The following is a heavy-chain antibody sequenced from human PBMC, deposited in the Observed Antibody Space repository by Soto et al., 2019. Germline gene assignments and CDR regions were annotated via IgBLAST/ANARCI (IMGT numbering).Heavy chain of an antibody. CDR1: GGSFSGYY. CDR2: ITHSGST. CDR3: PRRVHHPLLWFGGSFDP. J-gene: IGHJ5*02. Sequence: NPSETLSLTXAVYGGSFSGYYWSWIRQPPGKGLEWIGEITHSGSTNYNPSLKSRVTISVDTSKNQFSLKLSSVTAADTAVYYCPRRVHHPLLWFGGSFDPWGQGTLVTVSS. D-gene: IGHD3-10*01. V-gene: IGHV4-34*01.